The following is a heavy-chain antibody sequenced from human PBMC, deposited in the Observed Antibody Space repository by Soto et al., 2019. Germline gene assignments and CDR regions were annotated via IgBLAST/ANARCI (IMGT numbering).Heavy chain of an antibody. V-gene: IGHV3-7*01. CDR1: GFTFSDSW. D-gene: IGHD4-4*01. CDR3: VRGGSNYAS. CDR2: IKPDESEK. J-gene: IGHJ5*02. Sequence: EVQLVESGGGLVQPGGSLRLSCTASGFTFSDSWMTWVRQAPGKGLEWVARIKPDESEKKYADSVKGRFSISRDNAKNSMYWQMDSLRGEDTALNYCVRGGSNYASWGQGTLVTVSS.